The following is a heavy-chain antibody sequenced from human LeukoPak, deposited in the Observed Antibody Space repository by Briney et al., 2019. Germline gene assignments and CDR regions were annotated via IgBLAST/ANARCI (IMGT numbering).Heavy chain of an antibody. CDR1: GCSFTSYG. CDR3: ARGAPYYDFWSGYYDYNWFDP. Sequence: GASVKVSCKAFGCSFTSYGISWVRQAPGQGLEWMGWISGYNGNRKYAQKLQGRVTMTTDTPTSIAYMELRSLRSDDTAVYYCARGAPYYDFWSGYYDYNWFDPWGQGTLVTVSS. V-gene: IGHV1-18*01. J-gene: IGHJ5*02. CDR2: ISGYNGNR. D-gene: IGHD3-3*01.